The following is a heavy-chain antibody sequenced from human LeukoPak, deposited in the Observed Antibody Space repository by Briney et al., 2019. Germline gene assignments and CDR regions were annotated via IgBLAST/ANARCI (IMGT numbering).Heavy chain of an antibody. CDR3: ASIAVAGTSAVY. CDR1: GGSISSGSYY. Sequence: PSETLSLTCTVSGGSISSGSYYWSWIRQPAGKGLEWIGRIYTSGSTNYNPSLKSRVTISVDTSKNQFSLKLSSVTAADTAVYYCASIAVAGTSAVYWGQGTLVTVSS. CDR2: IYTSGST. V-gene: IGHV4-61*02. J-gene: IGHJ4*02. D-gene: IGHD6-19*01.